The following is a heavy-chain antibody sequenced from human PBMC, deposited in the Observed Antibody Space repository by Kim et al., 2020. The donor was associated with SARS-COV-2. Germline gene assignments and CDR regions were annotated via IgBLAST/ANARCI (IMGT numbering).Heavy chain of an antibody. J-gene: IGHJ3*02. D-gene: IGHD4-17*01. Sequence: SGPTLVNPTQTLTLTCTFSGFSLSTSGMCVSWIRQPPGKALEWLALIDWDDDKYYSTSLKTRLTISKDTSKNQVVLTMTNMDPVDTATYYCARSIWYGDYGHGDAFDIWGQGTMVTVSS. CDR2: IDWDDDK. CDR1: GFSLSTSGMC. CDR3: ARSIWYGDYGHGDAFDI. V-gene: IGHV2-70*01.